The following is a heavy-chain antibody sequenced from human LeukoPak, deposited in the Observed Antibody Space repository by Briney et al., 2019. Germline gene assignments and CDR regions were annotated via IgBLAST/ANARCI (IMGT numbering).Heavy chain of an antibody. CDR2: IHYSGST. Sequence: PSETLSLTCTVSGGSISSSSYYWGWIRQPPGKGLEWIGSIHYSGSTYHNPSLKSRVTISVDTSKNQFSLKLSSVTAADTAVYYCARPRLGIAAAGSDYWGQGTLVTVSS. D-gene: IGHD6-13*01. CDR1: GGSISSSSYY. CDR3: ARPRLGIAAAGSDY. V-gene: IGHV4-39*01. J-gene: IGHJ4*02.